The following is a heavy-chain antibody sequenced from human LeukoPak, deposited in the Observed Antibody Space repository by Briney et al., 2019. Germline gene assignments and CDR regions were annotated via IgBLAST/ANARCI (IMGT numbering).Heavy chain of an antibody. CDR1: GYTFTSYD. CDR2: MNPNSGNT. Sequence: ASVKVSCKASGYTFTSYDINWVRQATGQGLEWMGWMNPNSGNTGYAQKFQGRVTMTRNTSISTAYMELSSLRSEDTAVYYCARGRELLWFGRDTYYYDSSGPGGDYWGQGTLVTVSS. V-gene: IGHV1-8*01. J-gene: IGHJ4*02. D-gene: IGHD3-22*01. CDR3: ARGRELLWFGRDTYYYDSSGPGGDY.